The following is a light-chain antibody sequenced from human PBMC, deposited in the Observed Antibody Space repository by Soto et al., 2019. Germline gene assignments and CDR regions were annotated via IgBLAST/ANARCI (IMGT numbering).Light chain of an antibody. CDR1: QSVNSN. CDR2: DAF. V-gene: IGKV3-15*01. CDR3: QQYNDWPYT. Sequence: EIVMTQSPATLSVSPGERATLSCRASQSVNSNLAWYQQKLGQAPRLIIYDAFIRATGIPARFSGSGSGTEFTLTISSLQSEDCAIYYCQQYNDWPYTFGQGTKVDIK. J-gene: IGKJ2*01.